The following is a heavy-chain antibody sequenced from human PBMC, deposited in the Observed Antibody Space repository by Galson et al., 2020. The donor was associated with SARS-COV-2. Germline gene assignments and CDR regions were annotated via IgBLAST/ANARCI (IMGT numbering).Heavy chain of an antibody. V-gene: IGHV3-73*01. J-gene: IGHJ6*03. D-gene: IGHD2-2*01. CDR3: TRHMRSISGPRSYYYYMDV. CDR2: IRSKANSYAT. Sequence: GKGLEWVGRIRSKANSYATAYAASVQGRFTISRDDSKNTAYLQMNSLKTEDTAVYYCTRHMRSISGPRSYYYYMDVWGKGTTVTISS.